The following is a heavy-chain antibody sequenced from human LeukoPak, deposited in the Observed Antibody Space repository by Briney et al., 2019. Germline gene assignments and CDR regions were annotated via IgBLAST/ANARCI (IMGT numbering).Heavy chain of an antibody. V-gene: IGHV4-39*07. J-gene: IGHJ4*02. CDR3: ASPGLTGGDY. Sequence: SETLSLTCTVSGGSISSSSYYWGWIRQPPGKGLEWIGSIYYSGSTYYNPPLKSRVTISVDTSKNQFSLKLSSVTAADTAVYYCASPGLTGGDYWGQGTLVTVSS. CDR1: GGSISSSSYY. CDR2: IYYSGST. D-gene: IGHD7-27*01.